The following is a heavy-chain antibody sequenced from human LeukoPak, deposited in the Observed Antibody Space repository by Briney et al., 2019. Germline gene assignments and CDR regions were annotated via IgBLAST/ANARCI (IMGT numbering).Heavy chain of an antibody. CDR3: ARGRIGGWTDY. CDR2: IKTDGRST. V-gene: IGHV3-74*01. Sequence: PGGSLRLSCAASGFTFSDYWMHWGRQAPGKGLVWGSRIKTDGRSTNYADSVKGRFTISRDNAKNTLYLQMNSLRAEDTAVYYCARGRIGGWTDYWGQGTLVTVSS. J-gene: IGHJ4*02. D-gene: IGHD6-19*01. CDR1: GFTFSDYW.